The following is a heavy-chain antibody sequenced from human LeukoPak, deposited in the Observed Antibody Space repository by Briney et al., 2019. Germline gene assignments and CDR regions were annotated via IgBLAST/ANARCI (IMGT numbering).Heavy chain of an antibody. J-gene: IGHJ5*02. CDR2: ISIYNGKT. V-gene: IGHV1-18*01. D-gene: IGHD3-3*01. CDR1: GYTFTNYG. Sequence: ASVKVSCKASGYTFTNYGISWVRQAPGQGLEWMGWISIYNGKTDYAQKLRGRVTITTDTSTSTAYMELRSLRSDDTAVYYCARITYDFWSGYYMPDDPWGQGTLVTVSS. CDR3: ARITYDFWSGYYMPDDP.